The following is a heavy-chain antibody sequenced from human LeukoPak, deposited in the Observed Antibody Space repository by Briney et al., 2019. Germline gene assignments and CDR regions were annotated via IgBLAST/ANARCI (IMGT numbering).Heavy chain of an antibody. CDR2: INPNSGGT. CDR3: ARVALRTHCSSTSCPDY. Sequence: ASVKVSCKASGYTFTGYYMHWVRQAPGQGLEWMGWINPNSGGTNYAQKFQGRVTMTRDTSISTAYMELSRLRSDDTAVYYCARVALRTHCSSTSCPDYWGQGTLVTVSS. CDR1: GYTFTGYY. V-gene: IGHV1-2*02. J-gene: IGHJ4*02. D-gene: IGHD2-2*01.